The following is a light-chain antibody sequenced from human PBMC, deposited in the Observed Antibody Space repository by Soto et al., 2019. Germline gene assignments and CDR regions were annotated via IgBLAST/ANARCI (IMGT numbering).Light chain of an antibody. J-gene: IGKJ1*01. CDR3: QQYHNWPA. Sequence: EIVMTQSPATLSVSPGERATLSCRASQSVFSSLAWYQQKPGQAPRLLIYGAANRATGIPARFSGSGSGTEFTLTISSLQSEDFEVYYCQQYHNWPAFGQGNKVELK. CDR2: GAA. CDR1: QSVFSS. V-gene: IGKV3-15*01.